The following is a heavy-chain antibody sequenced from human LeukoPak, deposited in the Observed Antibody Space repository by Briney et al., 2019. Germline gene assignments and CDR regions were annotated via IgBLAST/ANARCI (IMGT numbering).Heavy chain of an antibody. CDR3: ARDCSSTSCLDY. CDR1: GGTFSSYA. Sequence: ASVKVSCKASGGTFSSYAISWVRQAPGQGLEWMGWINPNSGGTNYAQKFQGRVTMTRDTSISTAYMELSRLRSDDTAVYYCARDCSSTSCLDYWGQGTLVTISS. D-gene: IGHD2-2*01. CDR2: INPNSGGT. J-gene: IGHJ4*02. V-gene: IGHV1-2*02.